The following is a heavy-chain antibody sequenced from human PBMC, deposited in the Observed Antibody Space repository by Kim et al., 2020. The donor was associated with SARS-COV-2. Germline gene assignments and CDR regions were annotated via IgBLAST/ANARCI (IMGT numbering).Heavy chain of an antibody. J-gene: IGHJ4*02. CDR2: INHSGST. Sequence: SETLSLTCAVYGGSFSGYYWSWIRQPPGKGLEWIGEINHSGSTNYNPSLKSRVTISVDTSKNQFSLKLSSVTAADTAVYYCALYCSSTSCYSGYSSGWTHLYNDYWGQGTLVTVSS. D-gene: IGHD2-2*01. CDR1: GGSFSGYY. V-gene: IGHV4-34*01. CDR3: ALYCSSTSCYSGYSSGWTHLYNDY.